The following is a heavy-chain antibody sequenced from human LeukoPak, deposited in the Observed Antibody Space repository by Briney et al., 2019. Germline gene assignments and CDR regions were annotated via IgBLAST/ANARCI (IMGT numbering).Heavy chain of an antibody. D-gene: IGHD3-9*01. Sequence: GGSLRLSCAASGFTFSSHWFHWVRQAPGKGLVWVSRINPVASITTYADCEKGPFTVSRDNAMNTRYLQITSLRAEDTAVYYCARELTGSQEYWGQGTPVTVSP. CDR1: GFTFSSHW. J-gene: IGHJ4*02. CDR2: INPVASIT. CDR3: ARELTGSQEY. V-gene: IGHV3-74*01.